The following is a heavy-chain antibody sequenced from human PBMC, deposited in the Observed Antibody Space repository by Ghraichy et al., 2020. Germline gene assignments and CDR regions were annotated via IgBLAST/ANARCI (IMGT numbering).Heavy chain of an antibody. CDR2: IYYSGST. J-gene: IGHJ4*02. D-gene: IGHD6-19*01. CDR1: GGSISSYY. CDR3: ARDKSSGWYSTYYFDY. V-gene: IGHV4-59*01. Sequence: SETLSLTCTVSGGSISSYYWSWIRQPPGKGLEWIGYIYYSGSTNYNPSLKSRVTISVDTSKNQFSLKLSSVTAADTAVYYCARDKSSGWYSTYYFDYWGQGTLVTVSS.